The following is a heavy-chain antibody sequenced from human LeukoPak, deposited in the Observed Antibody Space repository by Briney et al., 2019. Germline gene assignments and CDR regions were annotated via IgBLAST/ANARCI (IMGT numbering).Heavy chain of an antibody. V-gene: IGHV3-23*01. Sequence: TGGSLRLSCAASGFTFSSYAMSWVRQAPGKGLEWVSVISNSGASTDYADSVKGRFTISRDNSKNTLYLQMSSLRAEDTAVYYCAREGYYGSGSYKLDYWGQGTLVTVSS. CDR3: AREGYYGSGSYKLDY. CDR2: ISNSGAST. D-gene: IGHD3-10*01. J-gene: IGHJ4*02. CDR1: GFTFSSYA.